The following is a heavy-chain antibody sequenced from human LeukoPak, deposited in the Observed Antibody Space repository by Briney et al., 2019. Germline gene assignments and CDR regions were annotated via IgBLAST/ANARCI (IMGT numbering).Heavy chain of an antibody. CDR1: GFTVSSNY. CDR3: ARANIVGATTSTYYFDY. Sequence: GGSLRLSCAASGFTVSSNYMSWVRQAPGKGLEWVSVIYSGGSTYYADSVKGRFTISRDNSKSTLYLQMNSLRAEDTAVYYCARANIVGATTSTYYFDYWGQGTLVTVSS. CDR2: IYSGGST. J-gene: IGHJ4*02. V-gene: IGHV3-53*01. D-gene: IGHD1-26*01.